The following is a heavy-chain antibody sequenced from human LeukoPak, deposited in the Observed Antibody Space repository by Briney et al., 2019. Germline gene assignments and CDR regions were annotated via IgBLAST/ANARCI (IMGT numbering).Heavy chain of an antibody. J-gene: IGHJ6*02. CDR3: VRGYSFGPYGMDV. CDR1: GFTFRSYW. CDR2: IDSDGSST. Sequence: GGSLRLSCAASGFTFRSYWMHWVRQAPGKGLVWVSRIDSDGSSTTYADSVKGRFTISRDNSKNTLYLQMSSLRAEDTAVYFCVRGYSFGPYGMDVWGQGTTVTVSS. D-gene: IGHD2-15*01. V-gene: IGHV3-74*01.